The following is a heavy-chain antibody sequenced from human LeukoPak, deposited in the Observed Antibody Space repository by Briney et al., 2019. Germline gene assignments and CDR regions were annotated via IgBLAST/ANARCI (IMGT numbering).Heavy chain of an antibody. J-gene: IGHJ2*01. V-gene: IGHV3-30*18. Sequence: GGSLRLSCAASRFTFSNYGMHWVRQAPGKGLEWVAIISYDGSNKYYADSVKGRFTISRDNSKNTLYLQMNSLRVEDSAVYYCAKDLGGGSGCYDLWGRGTLVTVSS. CDR3: AKDLGGGSGCYDL. CDR1: RFTFSNYG. D-gene: IGHD6-19*01. CDR2: ISYDGSNK.